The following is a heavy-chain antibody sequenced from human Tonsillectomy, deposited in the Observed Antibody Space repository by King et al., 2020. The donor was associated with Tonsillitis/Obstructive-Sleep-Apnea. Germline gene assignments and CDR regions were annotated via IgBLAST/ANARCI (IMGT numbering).Heavy chain of an antibody. CDR3: ARDVVMYGGNSEGFDY. Sequence: VQLVESGAEVKKPGASVTVSCTASGYTFTSYYMHWVRQAPGQGLEWMGIINPSDGSTSYPQKFQGRVTMTRDTSTSTVYMELSSLRSEDTAVYYCARDVVMYGGNSEGFDYWGQGTLVTVSS. CDR1: GYTFTSYY. CDR2: INPSDGST. D-gene: IGHD4-23*01. J-gene: IGHJ4*02. V-gene: IGHV1-46*01.